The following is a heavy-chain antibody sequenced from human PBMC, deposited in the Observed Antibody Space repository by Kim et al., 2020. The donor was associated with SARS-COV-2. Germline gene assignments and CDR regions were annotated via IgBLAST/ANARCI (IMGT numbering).Heavy chain of an antibody. J-gene: IGHJ4*01. V-gene: IGHV1-18*01. CDR3: APYYDSNSYRGQWD. CDR1: GYSFSNYG. Sequence: ASVKVSCKASGYSFSNYGLVWARQAPGQGLEWMGWISSNSGHTKYAQNVQGSVTLTTDTSTNTGYMELSSLRSDDTAVYYCAPYYDSNSYRGQWDWGQGT. CDR2: ISSNSGHT. D-gene: IGHD3-22*01.